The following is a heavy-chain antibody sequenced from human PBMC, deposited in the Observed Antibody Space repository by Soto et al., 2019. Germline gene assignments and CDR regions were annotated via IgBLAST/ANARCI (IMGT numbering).Heavy chain of an antibody. J-gene: IGHJ5*02. Sequence: SETLSLTCTVSGGSISSSSYYWGWIRQPPGKGLEWIGSIYYSGSTYYNPSLKSRVTISVDTSKNQFSLKLSSVTAADTAVYYCARRFHYYDSSGYYSRSWFDPWGQGTLVTVSS. V-gene: IGHV4-39*01. CDR3: ARRFHYYDSSGYYSRSWFDP. CDR1: GGSISSSSYY. D-gene: IGHD3-22*01. CDR2: IYYSGST.